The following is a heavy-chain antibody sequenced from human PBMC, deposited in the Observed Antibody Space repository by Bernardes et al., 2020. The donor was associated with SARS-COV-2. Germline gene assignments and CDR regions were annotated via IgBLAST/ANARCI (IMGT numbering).Heavy chain of an antibody. CDR3: ASLDGYSSSSRGAFDI. D-gene: IGHD6-6*01. J-gene: IGHJ3*02. CDR1: GYTFTGYY. CDR2: INPNSGGT. V-gene: IGHV1-2*06. Sequence: ASVKVSCKASGYTFTGYYMHWVRQAPGQGLEWMGRINPNSGGTNYAQKFQGRVTMTRDTSISTAYMELSRLRSDDTAVYYCASLDGYSSSSRGAFDIWGQGTMVTVSS.